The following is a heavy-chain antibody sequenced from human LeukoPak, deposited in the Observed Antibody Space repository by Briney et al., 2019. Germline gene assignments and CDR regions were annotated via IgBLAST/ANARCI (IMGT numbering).Heavy chain of an antibody. CDR1: GYKFIAYW. J-gene: IGHJ4*02. CDR3: ARQGSSSGWYGGRAGYFDY. D-gene: IGHD6-19*01. CDR2: IYPGDSDT. Sequence: PGESLKISCKGSGYKFIAYWIAWVRQMPGKGLEWMGIIYPGDSDTRYSPSFQGQVTISADKSISTAYLQWSSLKASDTAMYYCARQGSSSGWYGGRAGYFDYWGQGILLTVSS. V-gene: IGHV5-51*01.